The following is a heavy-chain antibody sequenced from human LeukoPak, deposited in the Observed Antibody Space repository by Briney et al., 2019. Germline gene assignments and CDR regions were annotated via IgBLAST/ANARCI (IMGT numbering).Heavy chain of an antibody. CDR3: AKDMNSYGSGSSYNPWGPFDS. D-gene: IGHD3-10*01. CDR2: IAWNSGNT. J-gene: IGHJ4*02. Sequence: PGGPLRLSCAASGFTFDNYAMHWVRQAPGKGLEWVSGIAWNSGNTGFADSVKGRFTISRDNAENSLSLQMNSLTPEDTAFYFCAKDMNSYGSGSSYNPWGPFDSWGQGTPVTVSS. V-gene: IGHV3-9*01. CDR1: GFTFDNYA.